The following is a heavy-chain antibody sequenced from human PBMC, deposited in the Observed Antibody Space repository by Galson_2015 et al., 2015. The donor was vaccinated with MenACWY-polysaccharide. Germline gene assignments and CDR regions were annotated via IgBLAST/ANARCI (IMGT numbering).Heavy chain of an antibody. CDR2: IYWDGDN. CDR3: AHVMITFGGVIGEDAFDV. V-gene: IGHV2-5*02. CDR1: GFSLLTTGVG. Sequence: PALVQPTQPLTLPCTFSGFSLLTTGVGVNWIRQPPGKALEWLAGIYWDGDNRYSPSLRSRLTVTKDTSKNQVVLTMTNMDPVDTATYYCAHVMITFGGVIGEDAFDVWGQGTMVPVSS. J-gene: IGHJ3*01. D-gene: IGHD3-16*01.